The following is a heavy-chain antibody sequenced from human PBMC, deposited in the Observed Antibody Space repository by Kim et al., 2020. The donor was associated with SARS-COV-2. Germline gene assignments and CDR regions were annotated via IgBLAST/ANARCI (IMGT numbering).Heavy chain of an antibody. J-gene: IGHJ3*02. CDR1: GYTFTSYA. CDR2: INTNTGNP. V-gene: IGHV7-4-1*02. CDR3: ASVGYSSWYDALDI. Sequence: ASVKFSCKASGYTFTSYATNWMRQAPGQGLEWMGWINTNTGNPTYAQGFTGRFVFSLDTSVSTAYLQISSLKAEDTAVYYCASVGYSSWYDALDIWCQG. D-gene: IGHD6-13*01.